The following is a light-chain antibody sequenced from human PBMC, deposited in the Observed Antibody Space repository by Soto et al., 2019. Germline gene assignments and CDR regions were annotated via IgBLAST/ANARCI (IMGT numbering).Light chain of an antibody. CDR3: QQYNSLHVA. CDR1: QSINDW. CDR2: GAS. Sequence: DIQMTQSPSSLSAFVGERVTITCRASQSINDWLAWYRQKPGKAPQLLIYGASTLGSGVPSRFRGSGSATEFTLTISSLQPDDIATYYCQQYNSLHVAFGQGTKVEVK. J-gene: IGKJ1*01. V-gene: IGKV1-5*01.